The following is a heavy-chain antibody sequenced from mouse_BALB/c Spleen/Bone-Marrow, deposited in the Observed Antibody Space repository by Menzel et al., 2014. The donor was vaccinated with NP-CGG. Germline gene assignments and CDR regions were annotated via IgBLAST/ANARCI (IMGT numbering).Heavy chain of an antibody. CDR2: IHPNNGGI. CDR3: VRGWGLTGPEDY. CDR1: GYTFTDFN. D-gene: IGHD4-1*01. V-gene: IGHV1-18*01. J-gene: IGHJ2*01. Sequence: VQLQQSGPELVRPGASVRIPCKASGYTFTDFNIDWVKQSHGKSLEWIGDIHPNNGGIFHNQKFKGKATLTVDKSSNTAYMELRSLTTEDTAVYYCVRGWGLTGPEDYWGQGTTLTVSS.